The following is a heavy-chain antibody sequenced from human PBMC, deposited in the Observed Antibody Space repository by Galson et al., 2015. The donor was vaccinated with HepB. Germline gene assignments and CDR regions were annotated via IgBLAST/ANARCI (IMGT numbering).Heavy chain of an antibody. J-gene: IGHJ3*02. CDR3: ARRPTDAFDI. CDR1: GGSISSYY. Sequence: LSLTCTVSGGSISSYYWSWIRQPPGKGLECIGYIYYSGSTTYNPSLKSRVTISVDTSKNQFSLKLSSVTATDTAVYYCARRPTDAFDIWGQGTMVTVSS. CDR2: IYYSGST. V-gene: IGHV4-59*08.